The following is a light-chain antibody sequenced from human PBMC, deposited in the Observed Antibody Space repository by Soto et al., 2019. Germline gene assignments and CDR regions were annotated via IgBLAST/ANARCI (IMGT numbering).Light chain of an antibody. Sequence: EIVLTQSPGTLSLFPGERATLSCRASQSVSSTYLAWYQQKPGQAPRLLMYGASNRATGIPDRFSGSGYGTDFTLTLSRLEPEDSAVYYCQQYGSSPRTFGQGTKVEI. V-gene: IGKV3-20*01. CDR1: QSVSSTY. J-gene: IGKJ1*01. CDR3: QQYGSSPRT. CDR2: GAS.